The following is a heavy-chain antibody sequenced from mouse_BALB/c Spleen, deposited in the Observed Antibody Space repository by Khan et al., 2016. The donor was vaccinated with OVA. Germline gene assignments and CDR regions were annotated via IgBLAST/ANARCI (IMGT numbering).Heavy chain of an antibody. J-gene: IGHJ3*01. Sequence: EVQLQESGPGLVKPSQSLSLICTVTGYSITSEYAWNWIRQFPGNKLEWMGYISYSGSTNYNPSLKSRISITRDTSNNQFFLQLNSVTSEDTATYYCARKDYYDYDPFPYWGQGTLVTVSA. CDR3: ARKDYYDYDPFPY. D-gene: IGHD2-4*01. CDR2: ISYSGST. CDR1: GYSITSEYA. V-gene: IGHV3-2*02.